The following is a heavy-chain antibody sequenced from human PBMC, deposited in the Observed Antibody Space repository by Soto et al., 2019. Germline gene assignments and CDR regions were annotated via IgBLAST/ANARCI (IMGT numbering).Heavy chain of an antibody. Sequence: QVQLVQSGAEVKKPGASVKVSCKASGYTFTSYGIIWVRQAPGQGLEWMGWISAYNGNTNYAQKIQGRVTMTTDTSTSTVYMELRSLRSDDTAGYYCAGAPNMVGPWLGWFDPWGQGTLVTVSS. CDR3: AGAPNMVGPWLGWFDP. V-gene: IGHV1-18*01. J-gene: IGHJ5*02. D-gene: IGHD6-19*01. CDR1: GYTFTSYG. CDR2: ISAYNGNT.